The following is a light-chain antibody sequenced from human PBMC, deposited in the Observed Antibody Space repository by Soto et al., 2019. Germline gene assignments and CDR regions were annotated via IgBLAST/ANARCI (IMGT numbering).Light chain of an antibody. J-gene: IGKJ5*01. V-gene: IGKV3D-15*01. CDR3: QQRQHWPPIT. Sequence: EIVMTQSPATLSVSPGERATFSCRASQSVSSNLAWYQQKPGQAPRLLIYGASSRATGTPARFGGSGSGTDFTLTISSLEPEDFAVYYCQQRQHWPPITFGQGTRLEIK. CDR1: QSVSSN. CDR2: GAS.